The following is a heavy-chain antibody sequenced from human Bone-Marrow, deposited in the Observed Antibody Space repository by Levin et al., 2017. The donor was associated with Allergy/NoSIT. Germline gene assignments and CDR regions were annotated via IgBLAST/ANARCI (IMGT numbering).Heavy chain of an antibody. Sequence: SETLSLTCTVSGGSISSSSYYWGWIRQPPGKGLEWIGSIYYSGSTYYNPSLKSRVTISVDTSKNQFSLKLSSVTAADTAVYYCARERSEELGIDYWGQGTLVTVSS. CDR1: GGSISSSSYY. J-gene: IGHJ4*02. CDR2: IYYSGST. V-gene: IGHV4-39*07. CDR3: ARERSEELGIDY. D-gene: IGHD7-27*01.